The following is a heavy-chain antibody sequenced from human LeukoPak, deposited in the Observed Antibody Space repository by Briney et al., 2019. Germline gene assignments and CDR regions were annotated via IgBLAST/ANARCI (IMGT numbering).Heavy chain of an antibody. J-gene: IGHJ5*02. Sequence: SETLSLTCIVSGGSISPYYWSWIRQPPGKGLEWIGYISYSGSTDYNPSLKSRVTISVDTSKNQFSLKLTSWTAADTAAYFCAKVWGYCSSATCYLSWIDPWGQGTLVTVSS. CDR2: ISYSGST. D-gene: IGHD2-2*01. CDR1: GGSISPYY. CDR3: AKVWGYCSSATCYLSWIDP. V-gene: IGHV4-59*08.